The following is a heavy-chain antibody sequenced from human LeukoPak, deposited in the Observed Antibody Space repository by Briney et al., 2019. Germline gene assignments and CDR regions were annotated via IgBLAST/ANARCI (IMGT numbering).Heavy chain of an antibody. CDR2: ISYDGSNK. V-gene: IGHV3-30-3*01. J-gene: IGHJ4*02. Sequence: PGGSLRLSCAASGFTFSSYAMHWVRQAPGKGLEWVAVISYDGSNKYYADSVKGRFTISRDNSKNTLSLQMNSLRADDTAVYYCAKDSWRDQLPFIFDYWGQGILVTVSS. CDR1: GFTFSSYA. D-gene: IGHD2-2*01. CDR3: AKDSWRDQLPFIFDY.